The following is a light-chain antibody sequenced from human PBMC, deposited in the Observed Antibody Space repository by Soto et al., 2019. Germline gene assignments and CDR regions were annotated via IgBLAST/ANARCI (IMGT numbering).Light chain of an antibody. CDR2: DTS. CDR1: QSISDT. CDR3: QHYNNWSVT. Sequence: EIVMTQSPATLSVSPGESATLSCRASQSISDTLAWYQHKPGQAPRLLIYDTSTMATGVPSRFSGSGSGAEFTLTISSLQPEDFAAYYCQHYNNWSVTFGQGTKVDIK. V-gene: IGKV3-15*01. J-gene: IGKJ1*01.